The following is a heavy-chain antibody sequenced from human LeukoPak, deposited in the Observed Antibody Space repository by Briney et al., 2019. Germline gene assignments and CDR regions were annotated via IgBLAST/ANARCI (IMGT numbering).Heavy chain of an antibody. CDR3: ARDRELLHFDY. Sequence: GGSLRLSCAASGFTFSSYAMSWVRQAPGKGLEWVAVIWYDGSNKYYADSVKGRFTISRDNSKNTLYLQMNSLRAEDTAVYYCARDRELLHFDYWGQGTLVTVSS. J-gene: IGHJ4*02. CDR2: IWYDGSNK. V-gene: IGHV3-33*08. D-gene: IGHD1-26*01. CDR1: GFTFSSYA.